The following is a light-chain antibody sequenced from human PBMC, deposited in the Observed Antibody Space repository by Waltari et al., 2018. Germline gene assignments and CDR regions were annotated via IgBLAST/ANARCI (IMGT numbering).Light chain of an antibody. CDR3: QKYVNLPAT. J-gene: IGKJ1*01. CDR1: QSVGRY. Sequence: DIVLTQYPGTLSLSPGERATLSCRASQSVGRYLAWYQQKPGQVPRLLIYDASTRATGIPDRFSGSGSGTDFSLTISRLESEDFAVYYCQKYVNLPATFGQGTKVEIK. V-gene: IGKV3-20*01. CDR2: DAS.